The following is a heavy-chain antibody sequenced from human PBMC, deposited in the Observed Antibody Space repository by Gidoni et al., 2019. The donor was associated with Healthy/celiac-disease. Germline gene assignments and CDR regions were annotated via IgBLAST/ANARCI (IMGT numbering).Heavy chain of an antibody. V-gene: IGHV3-33*01. J-gene: IGHJ4*02. CDR1: GFTSSSYR. CDR3: ARDPSLTYNWNYGGAIDY. D-gene: IGHD1-7*01. CDR2: IWYDGSNK. Sequence: QVQLVESGGGVVQPGRSLILSCAASGFTSSSYRRHWVRQAPGQGPGCVAVIWYDGSNKHYADSVKGRFTISRDNSKNTLYLQMNSLRAEDTAVYYCARDPSLTYNWNYGGAIDYWGQGTLVTVSS.